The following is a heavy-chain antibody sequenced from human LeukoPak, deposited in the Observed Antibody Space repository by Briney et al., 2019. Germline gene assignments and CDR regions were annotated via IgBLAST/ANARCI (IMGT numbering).Heavy chain of an antibody. CDR2: IIPIFGTA. CDR3: ARGATILVPHFDY. V-gene: IGHV1-69*13. J-gene: IGHJ4*02. CDR1: GGTFSSYA. Sequence: SVKVSCKASGGTFSSYAISWVRQAPGQGLEWMGGIIPIFGTANYAQKFQGRVTITADESTSTAYMELSSLRFEDTAVYYCARGATILVPHFDYWGQGTLVTVSS. D-gene: IGHD2-8*01.